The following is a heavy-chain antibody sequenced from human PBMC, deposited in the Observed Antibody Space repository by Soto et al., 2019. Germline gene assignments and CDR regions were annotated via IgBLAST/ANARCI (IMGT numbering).Heavy chain of an antibody. J-gene: IGHJ4*02. CDR1: GFTFSSYS. D-gene: IGHD2-15*01. CDR2: ISSSSSYI. V-gene: IGHV3-21*01. CDR3: ARTDTLYCSGGSCTFDY. Sequence: GGSLRLSCAASGFTFSSYSMNWVRQAPGKGLEWVSSISSSSSYIYYADSVKGRFTISRDNAKNSLYLQMNSLRAEDTAVYYCARTDTLYCSGGSCTFDYWGQGTLVTVSS.